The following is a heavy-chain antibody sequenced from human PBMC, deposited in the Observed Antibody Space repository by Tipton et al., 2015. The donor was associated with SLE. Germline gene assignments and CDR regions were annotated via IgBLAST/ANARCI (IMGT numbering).Heavy chain of an antibody. Sequence: SLRLSCAASGFIFSTYSMVWVRQAPGKGLEWVSSLSSTTRYIFYADSVKGRFTVSKDNARNLLFLQMNGLSAEDTATYFCAKIGPRNYGWFDSWGQGTLVTVSS. D-gene: IGHD4-11*01. CDR2: LSSTTRYI. CDR3: AKIGPRNYGWFDS. J-gene: IGHJ5*01. CDR1: GFIFSTYS. V-gene: IGHV3-21*04.